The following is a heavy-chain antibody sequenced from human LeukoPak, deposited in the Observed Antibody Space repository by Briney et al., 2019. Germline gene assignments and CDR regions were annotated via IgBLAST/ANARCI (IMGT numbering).Heavy chain of an antibody. J-gene: IGHJ6*02. CDR3: TRFDSSWSLIRNYYYYGMDV. D-gene: IGHD6-13*01. CDR2: IWYDGSNK. Sequence: GRSLRLSCAASGFTFSSYGMHWVRQAPGKGLEWVAVIWYDGSNKYYADSVKGRFTISRDNSKNTLYLQMNSLRAEDTAVYYCTRFDSSWSLIRNYYYYGMDVWGQGTTVTVSS. CDR1: GFTFSSYG. V-gene: IGHV3-33*01.